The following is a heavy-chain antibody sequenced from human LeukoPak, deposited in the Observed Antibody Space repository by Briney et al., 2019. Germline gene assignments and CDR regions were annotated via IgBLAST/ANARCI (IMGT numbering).Heavy chain of an antibody. J-gene: IGHJ4*02. CDR3: ARRSYYGSGSYRRRGPIDY. CDR2: IYYSGST. CDR1: GYSISSGYY. D-gene: IGHD3-10*01. V-gene: IGHV4-38-2*02. Sequence: SETLSLTCTVSGYSISSGYYWGWIRQPPGKGLEWIGSIYYSGSTYYNPSLKSRVTISVDTSNNWFSLKLSSVTAADTAVYYCARRSYYGSGSYRRRGPIDYWGQGTLVTVSS.